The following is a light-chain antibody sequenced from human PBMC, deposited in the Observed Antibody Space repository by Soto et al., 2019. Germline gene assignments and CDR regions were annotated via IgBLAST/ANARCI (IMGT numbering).Light chain of an antibody. J-gene: IGKJ4*01. V-gene: IGKV1D-12*01. Sequence: DIQMTQSPSSVSASIGDTVTITCRASQEISTLLAWYQQKPGKAPKLLIYGASTLESGVPSRFRGRGSGTDFTLTISSLQTEDFATYFCQQADSLPLTFGGGTKVEIK. CDR2: GAS. CDR1: QEISTL. CDR3: QQADSLPLT.